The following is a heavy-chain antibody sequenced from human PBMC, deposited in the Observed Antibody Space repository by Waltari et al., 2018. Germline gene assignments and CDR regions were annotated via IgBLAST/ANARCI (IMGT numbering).Heavy chain of an antibody. CDR1: GYTLSDYY. CDR2: VDPYEGQT. J-gene: IGHJ3*02. CDR3: ATGLGDSISASRPFEI. V-gene: IGHV1-69-2*01. D-gene: IGHD3-3*02. Sequence: EVRLLQSGAEVKKPGTTFKISCRLSGYTLSDYYIHWIQQAPGKGLQWMGLVDPYEGQTRYAEALQGRISMTADSSRKTVYMELTSLTSDDSAVYYCATGLGDSISASRPFEIWGQGTVITVSS.